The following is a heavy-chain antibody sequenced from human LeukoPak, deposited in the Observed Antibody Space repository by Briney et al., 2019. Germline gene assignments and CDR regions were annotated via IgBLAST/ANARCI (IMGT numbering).Heavy chain of an antibody. V-gene: IGHV3-7*01. CDR3: ARNEK. J-gene: IGHJ4*02. CDR1: GFTLSRYW. Sequence: GGSLRLSCAASGFTLSRYWMSWVRQAPGKGLEWVANINDDGSAKSYVDSVRGRFTISRDNAKNSLYLQMDSLRVDDTAVYYCARNEKWGQGTLVTVSS. CDR2: INDDGSAK.